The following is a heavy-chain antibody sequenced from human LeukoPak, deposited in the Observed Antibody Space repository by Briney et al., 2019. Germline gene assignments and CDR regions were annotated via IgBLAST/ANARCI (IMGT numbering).Heavy chain of an antibody. J-gene: IGHJ4*02. CDR1: GFTFSSYA. V-gene: IGHV3-23*01. CDR2: ISGSGGST. Sequence: GGSLRLSCAASGFTFSSYAMSWVRQPPGKGLEWVSAISGSGGSTYYADSVKGRFTISRDNSKNTLYLQMNSLRAEDTTVYYCAKEVGYCSSTSCYPSYWGQGTLVTVSS. CDR3: AKEVGYCSSTSCYPSY. D-gene: IGHD2-2*01.